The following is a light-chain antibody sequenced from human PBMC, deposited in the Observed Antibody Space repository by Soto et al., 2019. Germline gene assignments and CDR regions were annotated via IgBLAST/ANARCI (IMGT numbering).Light chain of an antibody. CDR1: QLISNY. Sequence: IQMTQSPSSLSASVGDRVTITCRASQLISNYLNWYQQKPGKAPTLLIYAASNLPSEVPSRFSGSGSETDFTRTISSLQPEDLATYYCQQSYSTPPTFGQGTKVEIK. CDR3: QQSYSTPPT. V-gene: IGKV1-39*01. CDR2: AAS. J-gene: IGKJ1*01.